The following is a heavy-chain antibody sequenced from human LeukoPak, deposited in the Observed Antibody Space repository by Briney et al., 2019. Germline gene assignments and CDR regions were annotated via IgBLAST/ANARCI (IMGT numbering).Heavy chain of an antibody. J-gene: IGHJ4*02. CDR2: ISSSSSYI. CDR1: GVSFSSYG. D-gene: IGHD3-22*01. CDR3: ARDGDSSGYYQAPYFDY. V-gene: IGHV3-21*01. Sequence: PGRSLRLSCAASGVSFSSYGMNWVRQAPGKGLEWVSSISSSSSYIYYADSVKGRFTISRDNAKNSLYLQMNSLRAEDTAVYYCARDGDSSGYYQAPYFDYWGQGTLVTVSS.